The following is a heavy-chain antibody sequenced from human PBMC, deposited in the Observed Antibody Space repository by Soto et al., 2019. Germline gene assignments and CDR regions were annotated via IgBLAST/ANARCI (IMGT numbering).Heavy chain of an antibody. Sequence: GGSLRLSCAASGFTFSSHGLNWFRQAPGKGLEWLSYIRGYDDTMKHSSSSENTIQYADSVRGRFIISRDIAQNSLYLQLDCLRAEDTAVYYCARGLDSSSWFIDYWGQG. CDR2: IRGYDDTMKHSSSSENTI. CDR3: ARGLDSSSWFIDY. D-gene: IGHD6-13*01. CDR1: GFTFSSHG. J-gene: IGHJ4*02. V-gene: IGHV3-48*03.